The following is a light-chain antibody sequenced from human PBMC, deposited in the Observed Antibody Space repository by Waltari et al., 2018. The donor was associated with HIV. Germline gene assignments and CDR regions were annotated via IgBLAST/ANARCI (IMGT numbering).Light chain of an antibody. CDR3: MIWHSNAYV. V-gene: IGLV5-45*02. CDR1: SRINVASSR. CDR2: DQSDSDV. Sequence: QAVLPQPSSLSATPGTSASLTCTLRSRINVASSRIYWYPQSTGTPPHDHPADQSDSDVQRGSGVPSRFSASKDASANAGILLISGIQSEDEADYYCMIWHSNAYVFGSGTKVTV. J-gene: IGLJ1*01.